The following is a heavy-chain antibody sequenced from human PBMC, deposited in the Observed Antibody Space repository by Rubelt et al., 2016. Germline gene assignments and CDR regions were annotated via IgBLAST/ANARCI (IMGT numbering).Heavy chain of an antibody. V-gene: IGHV4-59*12. CDR2: IYYSGST. CDR3: ARDRLVGASDAFDF. D-gene: IGHD1-26*01. J-gene: IGHJ3*01. CDR1: GGSISSYY. Sequence: QVQLQESGPGLVKPSETLSLTCTVSGGSISSYYWSWIRQPPGKGLEWIGYIYYSGSTNYNPSLKSRVTISVDTAKNQFSLKRTSVTAADTAMYYCARDRLVGASDAFDFWGQGTMVTVSS.